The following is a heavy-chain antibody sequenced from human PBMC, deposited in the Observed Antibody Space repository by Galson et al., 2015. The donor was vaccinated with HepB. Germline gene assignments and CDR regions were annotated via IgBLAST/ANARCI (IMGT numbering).Heavy chain of an antibody. Sequence: SLRLSCAASGFTFNTYAMSWVRQAPGKGLQWVSAIGSADGRTYYADSVKGRFTISRDNSKNTPYLQMNSLRAEDTAVYHCAKHYYGSGRSFFDNWGQGTLVTVSS. V-gene: IGHV3-23*01. D-gene: IGHD3-10*01. CDR2: IGSADGRT. J-gene: IGHJ4*02. CDR1: GFTFNTYA. CDR3: AKHYYGSGRSFFDN.